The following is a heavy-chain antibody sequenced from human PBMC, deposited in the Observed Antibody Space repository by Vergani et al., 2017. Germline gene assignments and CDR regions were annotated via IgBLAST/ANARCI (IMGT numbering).Heavy chain of an antibody. J-gene: IGHJ6*03. CDR3: ARGSGGSSLGYYYMDV. D-gene: IGHD6-6*01. CDR1: GYTFTGYY. CDR2: INPNSGGT. V-gene: IGHV1-2*02. Sequence: QVQLVQSGAEVKKPGASVKVSCKASGYTFTGYYMHWVRQDPGQGLEWMGWINPNSGGTNYAQQFQGRVTMTMDPSISTAYMELSRLRSDDTAVYYCARGSGGSSLGYYYMDVWGKGTPVTVSS.